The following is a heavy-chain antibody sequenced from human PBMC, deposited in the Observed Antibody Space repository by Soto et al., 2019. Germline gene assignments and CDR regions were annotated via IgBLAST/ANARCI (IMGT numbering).Heavy chain of an antibody. CDR1: GYIFTNYG. V-gene: IGHV1-18*01. CDR3: ARLGLRAVDYHYGLDV. Sequence: QVELVQSGGEVKKPGASVKVSCKASGYIFTNYGITWVRQAPGQGLEWLGWISAYDGQTHYGQKVQDRVSLTTDASTSKAFMDLRSLTSDDTAVYFCARLGLRAVDYHYGLDVWGQGTTVTVSS. CDR2: ISAYDGQT. D-gene: IGHD2-15*01. J-gene: IGHJ6*02.